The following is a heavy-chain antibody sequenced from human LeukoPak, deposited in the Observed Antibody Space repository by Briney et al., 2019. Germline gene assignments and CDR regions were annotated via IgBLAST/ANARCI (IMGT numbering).Heavy chain of an antibody. V-gene: IGHV4-59*01. CDR1: GGSISSYY. Sequence: SETLSLTCTVSGGSISSYYWSWIRQPPGKGVEWIGYIYYSGSTNYNPSLKSRVTISVDTSKNQFSLKLSSVTAADTAVYYCAGGSLLGSFLADRSRSLDYWGQGTLVTVSS. D-gene: IGHD3-10*01. CDR3: AGGSLLGSFLADRSRSLDY. J-gene: IGHJ4*02. CDR2: IYYSGST.